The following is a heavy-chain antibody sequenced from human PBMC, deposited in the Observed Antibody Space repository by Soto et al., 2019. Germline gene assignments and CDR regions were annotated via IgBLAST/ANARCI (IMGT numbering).Heavy chain of an antibody. CDR3: AKPPDSSSTFYYYGLDV. J-gene: IGHJ6*02. V-gene: IGHV3-23*01. D-gene: IGHD2-2*01. Sequence: VQLLESGGGLVQPGGSLRLSCAASGFAFSSYAMTWVRQAPGKGLEWVSALSGSGATTYYADSVKGRFTISRDNSKNPLSLEMNSLRSEDRAVYYCAKPPDSSSTFYYYGLDVWGQGTTVTVSS. CDR1: GFAFSSYA. CDR2: LSGSGATT.